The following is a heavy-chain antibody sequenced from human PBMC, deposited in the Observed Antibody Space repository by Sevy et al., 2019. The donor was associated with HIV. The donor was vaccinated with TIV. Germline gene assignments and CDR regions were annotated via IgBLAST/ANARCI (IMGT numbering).Heavy chain of an antibody. D-gene: IGHD1-26*01. CDR2: IYYNGHI. Sequence: SETLSLTCTVSGGSITSLYWNWIRQPPGKGLEWFANIYYNGHINYDPSLKCRVTLSLDTSKNQFSLRLSSVTAADTAMYYCAGENAWGRGYSWGQGTLVTVS. J-gene: IGHJ4*02. CDR3: AGENAWGRGYS. V-gene: IGHV4-59*11. CDR1: GGSITSLY.